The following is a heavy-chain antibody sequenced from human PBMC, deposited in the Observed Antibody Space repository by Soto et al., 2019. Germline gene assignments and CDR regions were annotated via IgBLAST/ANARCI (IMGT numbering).Heavy chain of an antibody. V-gene: IGHV4-31*03. CDR3: ARGRFSYYDYVWGSYRSFDY. D-gene: IGHD3-16*02. J-gene: IGHJ4*02. CDR1: GGSISSGGYY. CDR2: IYYSGST. Sequence: PSETLSLTCTVSGGSISSGGYYWSWIRQHPGKGLEWIGYIYYSGSTYYNPFLKSRVTISVDTSKNQFSLKLSSVTAADTAVYYCARGRFSYYDYVWGSYRSFDYWGQGTLVTVSS.